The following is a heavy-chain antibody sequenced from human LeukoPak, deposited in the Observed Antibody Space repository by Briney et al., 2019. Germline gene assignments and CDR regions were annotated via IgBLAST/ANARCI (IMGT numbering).Heavy chain of an antibody. D-gene: IGHD1-26*01. CDR2: MNPKSGDT. CDR1: GYSFTNYD. Sequence: ASVKVSCKASGYSFTNYDINWVRQATGQGLEWMGWMNPKSGDTGYSQKFQGRVFITRDTSINTAYMELSSLGSDDTAVYYCARGWVFDYWGQGTLVTVSS. J-gene: IGHJ4*02. V-gene: IGHV1-8*03. CDR3: ARGWVFDY.